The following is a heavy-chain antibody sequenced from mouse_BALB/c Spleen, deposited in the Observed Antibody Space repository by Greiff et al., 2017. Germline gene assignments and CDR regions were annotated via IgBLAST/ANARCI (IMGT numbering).Heavy chain of an antibody. V-gene: IGHV5-17*02. CDR2: ISSGSSTI. D-gene: IGHD2-10*02. Sequence: EVKLMESGGGLVQPGGSRKLSCAASGFTFSSFGMHWVRQAPEKGLEWVAYISSGSSTIYYADTVKGRFTISRDNPKNTLFLQMTSLRSEDTAMYYCARGYGNYAWYFDVWGAGTTVTVSS. CDR1: GFTFSSFG. CDR3: ARGYGNYAWYFDV. J-gene: IGHJ1*01.